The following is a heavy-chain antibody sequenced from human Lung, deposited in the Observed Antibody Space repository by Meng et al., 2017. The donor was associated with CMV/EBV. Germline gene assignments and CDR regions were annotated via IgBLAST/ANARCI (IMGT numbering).Heavy chain of an antibody. D-gene: IGHD3-10*01. V-gene: IGHV1-18*01. CDR2: FVNNVDT. CDR1: GYTFASYG. J-gene: IGHJ4*02. CDR3: ARGTPGRSYSDY. Sequence: QVHLLQSGPEVKKPGASVRVSCKASGYTFASYGISWLRQAPGQGLEWMGWFVNNVDTYSAQKFQGRVTMTTDTHTSTAFMEPRSLRSDDTAVYYCARGTPGRSYSDYWGQGTLVTVSS.